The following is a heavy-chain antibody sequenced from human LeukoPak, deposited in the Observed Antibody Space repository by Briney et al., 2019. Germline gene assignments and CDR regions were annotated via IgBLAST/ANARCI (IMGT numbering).Heavy chain of an antibody. CDR3: ARGTTDLDY. CDR2: ISSNGDAT. V-gene: IGHV3-23*01. CDR1: GFTLNNYA. D-gene: IGHD1-14*01. J-gene: IGHJ4*02. Sequence: GGSLRLSCAASGFTLNNYAMNWVRQAPGKGLEWVSLISSNGDATYYADSVQGRFTISRDNSRNTLYLHIDSLRVEDTATYYCARGTTDLDYWGQGTRVIVSS.